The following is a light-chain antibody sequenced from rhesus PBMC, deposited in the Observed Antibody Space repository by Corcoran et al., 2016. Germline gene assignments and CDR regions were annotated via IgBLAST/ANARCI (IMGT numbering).Light chain of an antibody. Sequence: DIQMTQSPSSLSASVGDRVTITCRASPGISSWLAWYQQKPVRAPKLLFYKASNLQSGVPSRFSGIGSWTDFTLTISSLQPEDFATYYGQHYNSAPLTFGGGTKVEI. CDR3: QHYNSAPLT. CDR1: PGISSW. V-gene: IGKV1-21*01. J-gene: IGKJ4*01. CDR2: KAS.